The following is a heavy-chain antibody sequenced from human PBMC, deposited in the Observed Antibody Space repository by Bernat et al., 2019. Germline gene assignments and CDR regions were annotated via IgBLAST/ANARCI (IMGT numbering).Heavy chain of an antibody. CDR1: GFTFDDYT. CDR3: AKDAFRLSVAGLGDY. D-gene: IGHD6-19*01. CDR2: ISWDGGST. J-gene: IGHJ4*02. V-gene: IGHV3-43*01. Sequence: VQLVESGGGVVQPGRSLRLSCAASGFTFDDYTMHWVRQAPGKGLEWVSLISWDGGSTYYADSVKGRFTIPRDNSKNSLYLQMNRLRTEDTALYYCAKDAFRLSVAGLGDYWGQGTLVTVSS.